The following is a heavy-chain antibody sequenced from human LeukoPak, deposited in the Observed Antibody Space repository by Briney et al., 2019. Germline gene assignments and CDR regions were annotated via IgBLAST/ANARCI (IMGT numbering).Heavy chain of an antibody. CDR1: GFTFSSYG. Sequence: GRSLRLSCAASGFTFSSYGMHWVRQAPGKGLEWVAVISYDGSNKYYADSVKGRFTISRDNSKNTLYLQMNSLRAEDTAVYYCARDSHTTVVTYLFDYWGQGTLVTVSS. J-gene: IGHJ4*02. CDR3: ARDSHTTVVTYLFDY. D-gene: IGHD4-23*01. V-gene: IGHV3-30*03. CDR2: ISYDGSNK.